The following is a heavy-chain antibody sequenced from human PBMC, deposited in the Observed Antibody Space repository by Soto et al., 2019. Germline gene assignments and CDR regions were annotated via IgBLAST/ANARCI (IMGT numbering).Heavy chain of an antibody. CDR2: IYHSGTT. V-gene: IGHV4-38-2*01. Sequence: PSETLSLTCAVSGDSISSGYYWAWIRQPPGKKLEWIGSIYHSGTTYYNPSLKSRVTISVDTSKNQFSLKLSSVTAADSAVYHCARFVRSCSATTCSTRADVWGQGITVTVSS. J-gene: IGHJ6*02. D-gene: IGHD2-2*01. CDR1: GDSISSGYY. CDR3: ARFVRSCSATTCSTRADV.